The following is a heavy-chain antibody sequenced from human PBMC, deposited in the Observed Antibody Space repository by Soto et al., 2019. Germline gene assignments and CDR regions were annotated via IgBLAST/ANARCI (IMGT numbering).Heavy chain of an antibody. CDR3: AKDSSYCSSNSSYNCFAP. V-gene: IGHV3-23*01. D-gene: IGHD2-2*01. J-gene: IGHJ5*02. CDR2: ISGSGGST. Sequence: GGSLRLSCAASGFTFSSYAMSWVRQAPGKGLEWVSAISGSGGSTYYADSVKGRFTISRDNSKNTLYLQMNSLRAEDTAVYYCAKDSSYCSSNSSYNCFAPRGPGTLVT. CDR1: GFTFSSYA.